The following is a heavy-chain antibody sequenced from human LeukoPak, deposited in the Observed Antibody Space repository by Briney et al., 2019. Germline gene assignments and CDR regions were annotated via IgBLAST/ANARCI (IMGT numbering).Heavy chain of an antibody. CDR2: IYYSGST. D-gene: IGHD4-17*01. J-gene: IGHJ4*02. V-gene: IGHV4-30-4*01. Sequence: SEILSLTCTVSGGSISSGDYYWSWIRQPPGKGLEWIGYIYYSGSTYYNPSLKSRVTISVDTSKNQFSLRLSSVTAADTAVYYCAREGGTVTTSDYWGQGTLVTVSS. CDR1: GGSISSGDYY. CDR3: AREGGTVTTSDY.